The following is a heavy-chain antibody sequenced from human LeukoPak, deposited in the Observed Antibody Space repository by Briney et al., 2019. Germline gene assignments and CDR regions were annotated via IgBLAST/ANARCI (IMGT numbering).Heavy chain of an antibody. V-gene: IGHV1-2*06. CDR1: GYTFTGYY. J-gene: IGHJ6*02. D-gene: IGHD2-15*01. Sequence: GASVKVSCKASGYTFTGYYMHWVRQAPGQGLEWMGRINPNSGGTNYAQKFQGRVTMTRDTSISTAYMELSRLRSDDTAVYYCARDPGPYCDGGRCYSRGFSFFHGMDVWGPGTTVTVSS. CDR3: ARDPGPYCDGGRCYSRGFSFFHGMDV. CDR2: INPNSGGT.